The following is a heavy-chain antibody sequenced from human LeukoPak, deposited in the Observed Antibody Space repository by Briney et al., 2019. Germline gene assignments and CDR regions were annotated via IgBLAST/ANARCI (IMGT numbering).Heavy chain of an antibody. D-gene: IGHD6-19*01. J-gene: IGHJ4*02. CDR3: AREVAVAGIAEGY. V-gene: IGHV1-24*01. Sequence: ASVKVSCKVFGETLHKLSMHWVRQAPGKGLEWMGGFDPEDGESIYAQKFQGRVNMTRDMSTSTVYMELSSLRSEDTAVYYCAREVAVAGIAEGYWGQGTLVTVSS. CDR1: GETLHKLS. CDR2: FDPEDGES.